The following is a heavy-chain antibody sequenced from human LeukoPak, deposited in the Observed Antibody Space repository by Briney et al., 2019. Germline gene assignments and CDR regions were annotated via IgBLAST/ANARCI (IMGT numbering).Heavy chain of an antibody. CDR3: AKDPWAVAGTGGYFDY. CDR1: GFTFSSYW. V-gene: IGHV3-7*03. D-gene: IGHD6-19*01. Sequence: PGGSLRLSCAASGFTFSSYWMNWVRQAPGKGLEWVANIKQDASETYYVDSVKGRFTISRDNAKNSLYLQMNSLRAEDTALYYCAKDPWAVAGTGGYFDYWGQGTLVTVSS. CDR2: IKQDASET. J-gene: IGHJ4*02.